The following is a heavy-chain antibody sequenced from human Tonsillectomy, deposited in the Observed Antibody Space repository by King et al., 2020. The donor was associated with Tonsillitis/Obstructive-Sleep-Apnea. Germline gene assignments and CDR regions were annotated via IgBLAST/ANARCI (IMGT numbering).Heavy chain of an antibody. CDR2: ISAFSGNT. CDR1: GYIFKSYG. V-gene: IGHV1-18*01. Sequence: QLVQSGSEVKKPGASVKVSCKASGYIFKSYGISWVRQAPGQGLEWMGWISAFSGNTNYAQKFQGRVTMTTDTSTAAYMELRSLRSDDTAVYYCARDDILTVTLSYWGQGTLVIVPS. CDR3: ARDDILTVTLSY. D-gene: IGHD3-9*01. J-gene: IGHJ4*02.